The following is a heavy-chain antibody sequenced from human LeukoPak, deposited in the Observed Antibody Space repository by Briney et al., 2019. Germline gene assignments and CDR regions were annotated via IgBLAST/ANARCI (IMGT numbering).Heavy chain of an antibody. J-gene: IGHJ4*02. Sequence: PSETLSLTCAVYGGSFSGYYWSWIRQPPGKGLEWIAEINHRGTTYYNPSLKSRVNISADTSKNQFSLHLDSVTAADTAVYYCARSWAGMYYPFYYFDYWGQGTLVSVSS. V-gene: IGHV4-34*01. CDR3: ARSWAGMYYPFYYFDY. CDR2: INHRGTT. D-gene: IGHD1-26*01. CDR1: GGSFSGYY.